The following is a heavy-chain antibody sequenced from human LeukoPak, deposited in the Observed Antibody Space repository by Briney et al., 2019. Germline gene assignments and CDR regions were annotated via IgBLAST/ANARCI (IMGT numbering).Heavy chain of an antibody. J-gene: IGHJ4*02. CDR1: GFTFSSYG. CDR3: AKLGYSSSWYSTTFNYYDSSGYYYGFDY. CDR2: ISYDGSNK. Sequence: GGSLRLSCAASGFTFSSYGMHWVRQAPGKGLEWVADISYDGSNKYYADSVKGRFTISRDNSKNTLYLQMNSLRAEDTAVYYCAKLGYSSSWYSTTFNYYDSSGYYYGFDYWGQGTLVTVSS. D-gene: IGHD3-22*01. V-gene: IGHV3-30*18.